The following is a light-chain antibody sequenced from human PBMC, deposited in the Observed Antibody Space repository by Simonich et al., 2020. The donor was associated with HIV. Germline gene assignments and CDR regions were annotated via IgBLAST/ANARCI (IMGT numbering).Light chain of an antibody. J-gene: IGKJ4*01. CDR1: KSISSW. Sequence: DIQLTQSPSTLSASVGDRVTNTCRASKSISSWLAWYQQKPGKTPKLLIYKASSLERGVPSRFSGSGSGTEFTLTISSLQPDDFATYYCQNYHSAPLTCGGGTNVEIK. CDR2: KAS. CDR3: QNYHSAPLT. V-gene: IGKV1-5*03.